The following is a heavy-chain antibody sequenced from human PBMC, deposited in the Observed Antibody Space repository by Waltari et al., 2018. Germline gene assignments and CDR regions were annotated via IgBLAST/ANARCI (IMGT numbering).Heavy chain of an antibody. Sequence: EVQLVESGGGLVQPGGSLGLSCAASGFTFGNSWMDWVRQAPGKGLEWVANIKPDGSESHYVDSVQGRFTVSRDNTQNLLYLQMNTLRVDDTAVYYCSLSLNSWGQGTLVTVSP. CDR1: GFTFGNSW. CDR2: IKPDGSES. CDR3: SLSLNS. V-gene: IGHV3-7*01. J-gene: IGHJ4*02.